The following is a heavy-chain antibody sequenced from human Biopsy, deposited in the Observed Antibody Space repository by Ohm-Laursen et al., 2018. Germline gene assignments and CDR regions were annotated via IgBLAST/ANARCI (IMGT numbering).Heavy chain of an antibody. CDR3: AREAIGYQLPCDD. J-gene: IGHJ4*02. Sequence: PSVKVSCKAPTGTFKSYGIIWVRQGPGQGLEWMGRIIPILRTTAYAQTFLGRVTITADSPTSTVDMELTSLTSDDTAVYFCAREAIGYQLPCDDWGQGTLVTVSS. CDR1: TGTFKSYG. CDR2: IIPILRTT. V-gene: IGHV1-69*11. D-gene: IGHD2-2*01.